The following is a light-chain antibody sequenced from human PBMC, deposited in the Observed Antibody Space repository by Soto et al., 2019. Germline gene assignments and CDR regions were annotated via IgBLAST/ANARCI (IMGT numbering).Light chain of an antibody. J-gene: IGKJ1*01. CDR1: QSISIW. Sequence: DIHMTQSPSTLSASVGDRVTITCRASQSISIWLAWYQQKPGKAPNHLIYKTSSLESGVRSRFRGRGSGTECTLTVSSLQPDEFATYYCQHYIYYSWTFGQGIKVEIK. CDR3: QHYIYYSWT. CDR2: KTS. V-gene: IGKV1-5*03.